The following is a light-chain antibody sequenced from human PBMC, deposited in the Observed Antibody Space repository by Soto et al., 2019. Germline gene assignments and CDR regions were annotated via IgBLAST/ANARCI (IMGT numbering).Light chain of an antibody. Sequence: QSVLTQPPSVSGAPGQRVTISCTGSSSNIGAGFDVQWYQQLPGAAPKLLMYGNRYRPAGVPDRFSGSKSGTSASLAITGLQAEDEAEYYCQAYDSSLGGSVVFGGGTKLTVL. CDR2: GNR. V-gene: IGLV1-40*01. J-gene: IGLJ2*01. CDR1: SSNIGAGFD. CDR3: QAYDSSLGGSVV.